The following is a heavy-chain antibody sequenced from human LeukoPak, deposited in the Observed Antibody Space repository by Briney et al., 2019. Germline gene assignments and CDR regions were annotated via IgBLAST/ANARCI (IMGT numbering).Heavy chain of an antibody. CDR3: ARGARSVPNFNWFDP. D-gene: IGHD1-1*01. V-gene: IGHV3-33*01. CDR2: IWYDGTNK. J-gene: IGHJ5*02. CDR1: GFTFSSYG. Sequence: GGSLRLSCAASGFTFSSYGMHWVRQAPGKGLEWVAVIWYDGTNKYYADSVKGRFTISRDNSKNTLYLQMNSLRAEDTAVYYCARGARSVPNFNWFDPWGPGTLVTVSS.